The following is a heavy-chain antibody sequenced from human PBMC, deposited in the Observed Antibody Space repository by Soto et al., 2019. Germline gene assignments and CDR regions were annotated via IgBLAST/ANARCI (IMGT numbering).Heavy chain of an antibody. D-gene: IGHD3-22*01. Sequence: GASVKVSCKTSGYIFTDHLIHWVRQSPGQGLQWVGWVHPYSGGTNVAQAFQDRVTMTADTSITTAYMDLARLRPDDTAIFYCARGAQGFFPVSGIYFYFDHWGQGTPVTVSS. CDR1: GYIFTDHL. CDR3: ARGAQGFFPVSGIYFYFDH. J-gene: IGHJ4*02. V-gene: IGHV1-2*02. CDR2: VHPYSGGT.